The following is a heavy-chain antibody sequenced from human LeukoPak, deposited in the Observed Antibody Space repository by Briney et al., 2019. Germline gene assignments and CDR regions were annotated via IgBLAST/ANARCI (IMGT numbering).Heavy chain of an antibody. CDR1: GFTFSSYG. D-gene: IGHD5-24*01. CDR3: AREMATADYYYGMDV. V-gene: IGHV3-30*03. J-gene: IGHJ6*02. CDR2: ISYDGSNK. Sequence: GGSLRLSCAASGFTFSSYGMHWVRQAPGKGLEWVAVISYDGSNKYYADSVKGRFTISRDNSKNTLYLQMNSLRAEDTAVYYCAREMATADYYYGMDVWGQGTTVTVSS.